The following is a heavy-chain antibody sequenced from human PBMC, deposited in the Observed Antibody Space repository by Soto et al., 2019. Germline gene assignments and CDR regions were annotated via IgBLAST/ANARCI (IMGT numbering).Heavy chain of an antibody. CDR3: ARAPQYYDSSGYRHDAFDI. Sequence: EVQLVESGGGLVQPGGSLRLSCAASGFTFSSYSMNWVRQAPGKGLEWVSSISSSSSYIYYADSVKGRFTISRDNAKNSLYLQMNSLRAEDTAVYYCARAPQYYDSSGYRHDAFDIWGQGTMVTVSS. CDR2: ISSSSSYI. J-gene: IGHJ3*02. V-gene: IGHV3-21*01. CDR1: GFTFSSYS. D-gene: IGHD3-22*01.